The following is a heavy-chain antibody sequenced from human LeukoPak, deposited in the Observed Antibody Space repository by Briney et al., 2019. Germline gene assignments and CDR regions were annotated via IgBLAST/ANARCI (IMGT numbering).Heavy chain of an antibody. CDR2: IYYSGST. CDR1: GGSISSYY. CDR3: ARGWVAAGRAEYFQH. Sequence: SETLSLTCTVSGGSISSYYWSWVRQPPGKGLEWIGYIYYSGSTNYNPSLKSRVTISVDTSKNQFSLKLSSVTAADTAVYYCARGWVAAGRAEYFQHWGQGTLVTVSS. J-gene: IGHJ1*01. V-gene: IGHV4-59*01. D-gene: IGHD6-13*01.